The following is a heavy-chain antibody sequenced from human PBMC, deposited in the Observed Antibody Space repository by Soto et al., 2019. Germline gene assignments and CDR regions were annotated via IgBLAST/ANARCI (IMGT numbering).Heavy chain of an antibody. J-gene: IGHJ3*02. D-gene: IGHD2-8*01. CDR3: ASRTNAGDAFDI. Sequence: SETLSLTCAVYGGSFSGYYWSWIRQPPGKGQEWIGEINHSGSTNYNPSLKRRVTISVDTSKNQFSLKLCSVTSADTAVYYCASRTNAGDAFDIWGQGTMVT. CDR1: GGSFSGYY. V-gene: IGHV4-34*01. CDR2: INHSGST.